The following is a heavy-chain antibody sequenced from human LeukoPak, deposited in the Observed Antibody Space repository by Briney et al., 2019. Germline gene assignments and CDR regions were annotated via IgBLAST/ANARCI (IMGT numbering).Heavy chain of an antibody. Sequence: PGGSLRLSCAASGFTFSSYAMGWVRQAPGKGLEWVSAISGSGGSTYYADSVKGRFTISRDNSKNTLYLQMNSLRAEDTAVYYCAKGDYGDYYFDYWGQGSLVTVSS. D-gene: IGHD4-17*01. CDR3: AKGDYGDYYFDY. V-gene: IGHV3-23*01. CDR1: GFTFSSYA. J-gene: IGHJ4*02. CDR2: ISGSGGST.